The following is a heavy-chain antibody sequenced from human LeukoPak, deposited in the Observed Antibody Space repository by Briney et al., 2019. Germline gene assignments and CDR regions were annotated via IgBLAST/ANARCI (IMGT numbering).Heavy chain of an antibody. CDR1: GYSISSGYF. D-gene: IGHD6-13*01. V-gene: IGHV4-38-2*02. CDR3: ARVAAGIGFFQH. CDR2: IHHSGST. Sequence: PSETLSLTCIVSGYSISSGYFWGWIRQPPGRGLEWIGNIHHSGSTYYNPSLKSRVTISVDTSKNQLSLKLSSVTAADTAVYYCARVAAGIGFFQHWGQGTLVTVSS. J-gene: IGHJ1*01.